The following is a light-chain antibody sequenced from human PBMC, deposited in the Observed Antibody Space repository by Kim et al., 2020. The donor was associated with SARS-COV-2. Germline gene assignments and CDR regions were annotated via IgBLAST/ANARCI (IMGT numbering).Light chain of an antibody. CDR3: SSYAGTNNLI. V-gene: IGLV2-8*01. CDR2: EVN. CDR1: SSDVAAYNY. Sequence: GKSVAISCTGTSSDVAAYNYVSWYQQHPGKAPKLMIYEVNKRPSGVPDRFSGSKSGNTASLTVSGLQAEDEADYYCSSYAGTNNLIFGGGTQLTVL. J-gene: IGLJ2*01.